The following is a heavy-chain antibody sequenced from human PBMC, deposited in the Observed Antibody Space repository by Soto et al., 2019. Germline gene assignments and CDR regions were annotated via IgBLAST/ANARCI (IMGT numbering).Heavy chain of an antibody. CDR3: ATGGHNWNYPLRVY. J-gene: IGHJ4*02. V-gene: IGHV3-30-3*01. CDR2: ISYDGSNK. Sequence: QVQLVESGGGVVQPGRSLRLSCAASGFTFSSYAMHWVRQAPGKGLEWVAVISYDGSNKYYADSVKGRFTISRDNSKNTLYLQMNSLRAEDTAVYYCATGGHNWNYPLRVYWGQGTLVTVSS. CDR1: GFTFSSYA. D-gene: IGHD1-7*01.